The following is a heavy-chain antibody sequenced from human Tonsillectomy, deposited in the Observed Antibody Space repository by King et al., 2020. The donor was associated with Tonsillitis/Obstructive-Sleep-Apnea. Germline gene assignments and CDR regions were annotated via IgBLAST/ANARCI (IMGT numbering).Heavy chain of an antibody. D-gene: IGHD1-14*01. CDR3: ARGRSVNHFLDY. CDR2: INHSGST. CDR1: GGSFSGYY. Sequence: VQLQQWGAGLLKPSETLSLTCAVYGGSFSGYYWSWIRQPPGKGLEWIGEINHSGSTNYNPSLKSRVTIPVDTSKNQFSLKLGSVTAADTAVYYCARGRSVNHFLDYWGARTLVTLS. J-gene: IGHJ4*02. V-gene: IGHV4-34*01.